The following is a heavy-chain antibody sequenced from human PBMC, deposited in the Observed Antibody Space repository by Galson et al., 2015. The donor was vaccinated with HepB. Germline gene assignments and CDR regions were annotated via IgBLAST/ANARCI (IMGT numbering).Heavy chain of an antibody. CDR1: GFTFSSSG. J-gene: IGHJ4*02. Sequence: SLRLSCAASGFTFSSSGMHWVRQAPGKGLEWVAAISYDGSSKYYGDSVKGRFTISRDNSKNTLYLQMNSLRAEDTAVYYCAKDLVSEQQLVGVCDYWGQGTLVTVSS. CDR3: AKDLVSEQQLVGVCDY. CDR2: ISYDGSSK. D-gene: IGHD6-6*01. V-gene: IGHV3-30*18.